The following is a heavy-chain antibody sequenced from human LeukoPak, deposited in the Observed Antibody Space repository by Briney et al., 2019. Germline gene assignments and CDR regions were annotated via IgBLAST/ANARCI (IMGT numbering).Heavy chain of an antibody. D-gene: IGHD6-13*01. CDR2: ISSRSRYT. J-gene: IGHJ4*02. V-gene: IGHV3-11*03. CDR3: ARGSIAAAGSFEY. CDR1: GFTFSDYY. Sequence: GGSLRLSCAASGFTFSDYYMSWIRQAPGKGLEWVSHISSRSRYTNYADSVKGRFTISRDNAKNSLYLPMNSLRAEDTAVYYCARGSIAAAGSFEYWGQGALVTVSS.